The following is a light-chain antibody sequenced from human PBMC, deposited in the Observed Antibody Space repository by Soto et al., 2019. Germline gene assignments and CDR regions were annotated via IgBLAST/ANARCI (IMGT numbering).Light chain of an antibody. CDR1: SGHSSYA. CDR3: QTWGTGIHV. V-gene: IGLV4-69*01. CDR2: LNSDGSH. J-gene: IGLJ7*01. Sequence: QPVLTQSPSASASLGASVKVTCTLSSGHSSYAIAWHQQQPEKGPRYLMKLNSDGSHSKGDGIPDRFSGSSSGAERYLTISSLQSEDEADYYCQTWGTGIHVFGGGTQLTVL.